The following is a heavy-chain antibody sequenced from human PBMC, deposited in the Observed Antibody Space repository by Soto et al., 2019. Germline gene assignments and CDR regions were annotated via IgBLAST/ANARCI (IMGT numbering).Heavy chain of an antibody. CDR3: AIYYDGTSSTATYDF. J-gene: IGHJ3*01. V-gene: IGHV4-39*01. Sequence: SETLSLTCTVSGGSISSSSYYWGWIRQPPGKGLEWIGSIYYSGSTYYNPSLKSRVTISVDTSKNQFSLKLSSVTAADTAVYYCAIYYDGTSSTATYDFWGQGTMVT. D-gene: IGHD3-16*01. CDR2: IYYSGST. CDR1: GGSISSSSYY.